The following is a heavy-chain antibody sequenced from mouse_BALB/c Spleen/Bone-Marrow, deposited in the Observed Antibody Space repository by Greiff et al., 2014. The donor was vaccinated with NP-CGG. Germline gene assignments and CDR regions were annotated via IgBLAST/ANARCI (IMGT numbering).Heavy chain of an antibody. V-gene: IGHV1-87*01. Sequence: VKLQESGAELARPGASVKLSCKASGYTFTSYWMQWVKQRPGQGLEWIGAIYPGDGDTRYTQKFRGKATLTADKSSNTAYMRLSSLTSEDSAVYFCASPYGNYDAMDYWGQGTSVTVSS. J-gene: IGHJ4*01. D-gene: IGHD2-1*01. CDR3: ASPYGNYDAMDY. CDR2: IYPGDGDT. CDR1: GYTFTSYW.